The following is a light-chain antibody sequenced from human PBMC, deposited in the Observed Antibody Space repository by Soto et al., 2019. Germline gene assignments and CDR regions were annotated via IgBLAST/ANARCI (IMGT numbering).Light chain of an antibody. CDR2: AAS. J-gene: IGKJ4*01. CDR1: QGISSW. V-gene: IGKV1-12*01. Sequence: DIQMTQSPSSVSASVGDRVTITCRASQGISSWLAWYQQKPGKAPKLLIYAASSLQSGVPSRFSGSGSGTXXXLXXXXLQPXDFAXXXXXQANSFLGTFGGGTKVEIK. CDR3: XQANSFLGT.